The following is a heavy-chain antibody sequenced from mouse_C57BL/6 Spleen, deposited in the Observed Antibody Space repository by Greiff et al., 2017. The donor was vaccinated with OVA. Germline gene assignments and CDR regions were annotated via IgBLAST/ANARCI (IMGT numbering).Heavy chain of an antibody. D-gene: IGHD2-4*01. J-gene: IGHJ1*03. CDR2: ISYDGSN. CDR1: GYSITSGYY. V-gene: IGHV3-6*01. Sequence: EVKLVESGPGLVKPSQSLSLTCSVTGYSITSGYYWNWIRQFPGNKLEWMGYISYDGSNNYNPSLKNRISITRDTSKNQFFLKLNSVTTEDTATYYCARVGLRLWYFDVWGTGTTVTVSS. CDR3: ARVGLRLWYFDV.